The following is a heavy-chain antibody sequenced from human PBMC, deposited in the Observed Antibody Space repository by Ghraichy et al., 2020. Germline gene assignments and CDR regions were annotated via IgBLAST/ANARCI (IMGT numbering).Heavy chain of an antibody. V-gene: IGHV4-59*01. CDR1: GGSISSYY. CDR3: ARAFYSSTGYFDY. J-gene: IGHJ4*02. Sequence: ESLNISCTVSGGSISSYYWSWIRQPPGKGLEWIGYIYYSGSTNYNPSLKSRVTISVDTSKNQFSLKLSSVTAADTAVYYCARAFYSSTGYFDYWGQGTLVTVSS. D-gene: IGHD6-13*01. CDR2: IYYSGST.